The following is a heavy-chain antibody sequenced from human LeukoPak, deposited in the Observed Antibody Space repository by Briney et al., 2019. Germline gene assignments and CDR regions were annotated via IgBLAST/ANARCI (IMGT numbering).Heavy chain of an antibody. J-gene: IGHJ6*03. CDR2: ISSSSSYI. Sequence: GGSLRLSCAASGFTFSSYTMKWVRQAQGKGLEWVSSISSSSSYIYYADSVKGRFTISRDNAKNSLFPQMNSLRAEDTAVYFCARATWDPNYYHYMDVWGKGTTVTISS. D-gene: IGHD1-26*01. CDR3: ARATWDPNYYHYMDV. V-gene: IGHV3-21*01. CDR1: GFTFSSYT.